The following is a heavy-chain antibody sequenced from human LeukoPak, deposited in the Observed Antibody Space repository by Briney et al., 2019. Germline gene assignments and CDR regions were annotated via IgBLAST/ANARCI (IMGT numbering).Heavy chain of an antibody. D-gene: IGHD3-22*01. CDR1: GYTFTGYY. CDR3: ARDRGYYDPTFDY. Sequence: ASVKVSCKASGYTFTGYYMHWVRQAPGQGLEWMGWINPKSGGTNYAQKFQGRVTMTRDTSISTAYMELSRLRSDDTAVYYCARDRGYYDPTFDYWGQGTLVTVSS. J-gene: IGHJ4*02. V-gene: IGHV1-2*02. CDR2: INPKSGGT.